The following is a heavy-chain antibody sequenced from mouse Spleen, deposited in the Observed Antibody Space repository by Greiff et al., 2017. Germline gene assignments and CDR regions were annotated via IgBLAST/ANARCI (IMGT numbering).Heavy chain of an antibody. CDR1: GYTFTSYW. V-gene: IGHV1-69*01. CDR2: IDPSDSYT. CDR3: ARGKTVYFDY. J-gene: IGHJ2*01. D-gene: IGHD4-1*01. Sequence: QVQLQQPGAELVMPGASVKLSCKASGYTFTSYWMHWVKQRPGQGLEWIGEIDPSDSYTNYNQKFKGKATLTVDKSSSTAYMQLSSLTSEDSAVYYFARGKTVYFDYWGQGTTLTVSS.